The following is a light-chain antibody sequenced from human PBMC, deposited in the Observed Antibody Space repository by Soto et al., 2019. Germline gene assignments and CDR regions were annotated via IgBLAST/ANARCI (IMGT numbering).Light chain of an antibody. CDR1: QSVVYSSNNKNY. J-gene: IGKJ1*01. V-gene: IGKV4-1*01. CDR2: WAS. Sequence: DIVMTQSPDSRAVSLGERATINCKSSQSVVYSSNNKNYLAWYQQKPGQPPKLLIYWASTRESGVPDRFSGSGSGTDFTLTISSLQAEDVAVYYCQQYRSTPQTFGQGTKVEIK. CDR3: QQYRSTPQT.